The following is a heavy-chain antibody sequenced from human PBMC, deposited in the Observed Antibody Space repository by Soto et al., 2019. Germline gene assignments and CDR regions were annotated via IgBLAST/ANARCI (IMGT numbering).Heavy chain of an antibody. CDR1: GGSLSSYY. J-gene: IGHJ5*02. CDR2: IYYSGST. D-gene: IGHD1-7*01. Sequence: PSETLSLTCTVSGGSLSSYYWSWIRQPPGKGLEWIGYIYYSGSTNYNPSLKSRVTISVDTSKNQFSLKLSSVTAAETAVYYCARESRKGELRPFDPWGQGTLVTVSS. V-gene: IGHV4-59*01. CDR3: ARESRKGELRPFDP.